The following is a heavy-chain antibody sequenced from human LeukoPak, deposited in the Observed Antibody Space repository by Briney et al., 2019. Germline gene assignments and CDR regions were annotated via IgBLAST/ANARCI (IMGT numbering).Heavy chain of an antibody. CDR1: GFTFSDYS. V-gene: IGHV3-48*04. Sequence: AGGSLRLSCAASGFTFSDYSMNWVRQAPGKGLEWVSYMSSTSSSIYYAASVKGRFTISRDNAKNSLYLQMNSLRAEDTAVYYCARQRAGHAFDIWGQGTMVTVSS. J-gene: IGHJ3*02. CDR3: ARQRAGHAFDI. CDR2: MSSTSSSI.